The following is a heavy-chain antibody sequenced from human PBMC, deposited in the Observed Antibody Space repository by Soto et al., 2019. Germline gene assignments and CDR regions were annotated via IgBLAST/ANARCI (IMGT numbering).Heavy chain of an antibody. Sequence: PVKVSCKASGGTISSYAISCVRQAPGQGLEWMGGIIPIFGTANYAQKFQGRVTITADKSTSTAYMELSSLRSEDTAVYYCASSVLRYFDWLFETPHYYYYGMDVWGQGTTVTGS. V-gene: IGHV1-69*06. J-gene: IGHJ6*02. CDR2: IIPIFGTA. CDR3: ASSVLRYFDWLFETPHYYYYGMDV. CDR1: GGTISSYA. D-gene: IGHD3-9*01.